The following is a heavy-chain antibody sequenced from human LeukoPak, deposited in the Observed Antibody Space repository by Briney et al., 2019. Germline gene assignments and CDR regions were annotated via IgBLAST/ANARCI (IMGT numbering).Heavy chain of an antibody. CDR1: GFTFSTYT. CDR2: ITSSSSTI. Sequence: GGSLRLSCAASGFTFSTYTMNWVRQAPGKGLEWVSYITSSSSTIYYADSVKGRFTISRDNAKNSLYLQMNSLRAEDTAVYYCARDERGSGDLWGQGTLVTVSS. D-gene: IGHD3-22*01. J-gene: IGHJ4*02. CDR3: ARDERGSGDL. V-gene: IGHV3-48*01.